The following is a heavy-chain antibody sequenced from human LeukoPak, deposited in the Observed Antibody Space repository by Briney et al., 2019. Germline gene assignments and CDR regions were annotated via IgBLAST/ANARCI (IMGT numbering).Heavy chain of an antibody. Sequence: SETLSLTCTVSGGSISSSSYYWGWIRQPPGKGLEWIGNLYYSGSTYYNPSLKSRVTISVDTSKNQFSLKLSSVTAADTAVYYCARGWHEYSSSYYFDYWGQGTLVTVSS. CDR1: GGSISSSSYY. D-gene: IGHD6-6*01. V-gene: IGHV4-39*01. CDR3: ARGWHEYSSSYYFDY. CDR2: LYYSGST. J-gene: IGHJ4*02.